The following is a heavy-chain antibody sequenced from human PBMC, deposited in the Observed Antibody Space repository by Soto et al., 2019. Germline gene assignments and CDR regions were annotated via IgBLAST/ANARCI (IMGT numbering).Heavy chain of an antibody. Sequence: QVQLQESGPGLVKPSETLSLTCTVSGGSVSSGSYYWSWIRQPPGKGLEWIGYIYYSGSTNYNPSLKSRVTISVDTSKNQFSLKLSSVTAADTAVYYCVRESEYSSGWYGVDYWGQGTLVTVSS. CDR1: GGSVSSGSYY. CDR2: IYYSGST. D-gene: IGHD6-19*01. CDR3: VRESEYSSGWYGVDY. V-gene: IGHV4-61*01. J-gene: IGHJ4*02.